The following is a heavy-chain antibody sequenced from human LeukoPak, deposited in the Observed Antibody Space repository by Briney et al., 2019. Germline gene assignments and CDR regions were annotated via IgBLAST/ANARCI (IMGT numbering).Heavy chain of an antibody. D-gene: IGHD1-26*01. J-gene: IGHJ4*02. Sequence: GGSLRLSCAASGLTFSNAWMNWVRQTPEKGLEWVGLIKSTANGGTIDYAARVKGRFTISRDDSKNTLHLQMNSLKIEDTAMYYCTREYSGSFDYWGQGALVTVSS. CDR2: IKSTANGGTI. CDR1: GLTFSNAW. CDR3: TREYSGSFDY. V-gene: IGHV3-15*01.